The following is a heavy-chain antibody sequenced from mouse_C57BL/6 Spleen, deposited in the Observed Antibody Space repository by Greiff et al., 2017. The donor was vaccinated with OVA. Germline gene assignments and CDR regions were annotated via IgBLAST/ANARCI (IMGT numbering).Heavy chain of an antibody. Sequence: EVQLVESGEGLVKPGGSLKLSCAASGFTFSSYAMSWVRQTPEKRLEWVAYISSGGDYIYYAATVKGRFTISRDNARNTLYLQMISLKSEDTAMYYSTRDGNYGRFAYWGQGTLVTVSA. CDR2: ISSGGDYI. CDR3: TRDGNYGRFAY. J-gene: IGHJ3*01. CDR1: GFTFSSYA. V-gene: IGHV5-9-1*02. D-gene: IGHD2-1*01.